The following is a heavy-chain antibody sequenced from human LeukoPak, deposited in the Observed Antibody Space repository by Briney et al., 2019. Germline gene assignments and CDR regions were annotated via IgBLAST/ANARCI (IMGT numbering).Heavy chain of an antibody. Sequence: GGSLRLSCEASGFTFSTYWMHWVRQAPGKGLVWVSRINSDGSDTNYADSVKGRFTVSRANAKNTLYLRVNSLRAEDTAVYYCARAGIAVTGTGIDYWGRGTLVTVSS. CDR1: GFTFSTYW. D-gene: IGHD6-19*01. CDR3: ARAGIAVTGTGIDY. V-gene: IGHV3-74*01. CDR2: INSDGSDT. J-gene: IGHJ4*02.